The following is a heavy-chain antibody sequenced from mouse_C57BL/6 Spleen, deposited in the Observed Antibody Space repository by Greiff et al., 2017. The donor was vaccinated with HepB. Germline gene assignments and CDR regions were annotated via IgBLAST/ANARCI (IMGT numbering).Heavy chain of an antibody. CDR1: GYTFTGYW. CDR3: ASPYGNYAMDY. D-gene: IGHD2-1*01. Sequence: VMLVESGAELMKPGASVKLSCKATGYTFTGYWIEWVKQRPGHGLEWIGEILPGSGSTNYNEKFKGKATFTADTSSNTAYMQLSSLTTEDSAIYYCASPYGNYAMDYWGQGTSVTVSS. J-gene: IGHJ4*01. V-gene: IGHV1-9*01. CDR2: ILPGSGST.